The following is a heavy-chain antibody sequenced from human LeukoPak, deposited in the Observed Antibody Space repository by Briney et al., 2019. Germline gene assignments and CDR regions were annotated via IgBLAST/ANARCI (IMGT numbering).Heavy chain of an antibody. CDR2: ISESASS. D-gene: IGHD1-26*01. CDR1: GGSFSGYY. J-gene: IGHJ5*02. V-gene: IGHV4-34*01. Sequence: SETLSLTCAVYGGSFSGYYWSWIRQSPGKGLEWIGEISESASSNYNPSLKSRVILSFDTSKTQFFLKLSSVTAADTAVYYCARRVGASPSWFDPWGQGALVTVSS. CDR3: ARRVGASPSWFDP.